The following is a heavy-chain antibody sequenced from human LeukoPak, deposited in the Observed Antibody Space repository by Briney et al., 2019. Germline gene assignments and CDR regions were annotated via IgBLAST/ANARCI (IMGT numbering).Heavy chain of an antibody. J-gene: IGHJ3*02. Sequence: PGGSLRLSCAASGFTFSSYEMNWVRQAPGKGLEWVSYISSSGSTIYYADSVKGRFTISRDNAKNSLYLQMNSLRAEDTAVYYCARSSWDAFDIWGQGTMVTVSS. CDR1: GFTFSSYE. V-gene: IGHV3-48*03. D-gene: IGHD2-2*01. CDR2: ISSSGSTI. CDR3: ARSSWDAFDI.